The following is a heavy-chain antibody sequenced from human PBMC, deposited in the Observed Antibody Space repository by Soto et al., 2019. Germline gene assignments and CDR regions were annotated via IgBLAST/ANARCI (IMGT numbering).Heavy chain of an antibody. D-gene: IGHD5-12*01. Sequence: QVQLVQSGGEVKKPGASVKLSCTASGYTFTSYGISWVRQAPGQGLEWMGWISAYNGKTNYAQNVQGRVTMTTDTSTRTAYRDVRSLRSDDTAVYYCARGGDVNYFHGMDVWGQGTTVTVSS. V-gene: IGHV1-18*01. CDR1: GYTFTSYG. CDR3: ARGGDVNYFHGMDV. CDR2: ISAYNGKT. J-gene: IGHJ6*02.